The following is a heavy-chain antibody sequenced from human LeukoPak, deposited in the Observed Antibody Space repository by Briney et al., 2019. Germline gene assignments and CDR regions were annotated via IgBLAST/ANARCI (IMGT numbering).Heavy chain of an antibody. CDR1: GYTLTELS. CDR3: ATAPIHEWELLLGAFDI. Sequence: GASVKVSCKVSGYTLTELSMHWVRQAPGKGLEWMGGFDPEDGETIYAQKSQGRVTMTEDTSTDTAYMELSSLRSEDTAVYYCATAPIHEWELLLGAFDIWGQGTMVTVSS. CDR2: FDPEDGET. J-gene: IGHJ3*02. D-gene: IGHD1-26*01. V-gene: IGHV1-24*01.